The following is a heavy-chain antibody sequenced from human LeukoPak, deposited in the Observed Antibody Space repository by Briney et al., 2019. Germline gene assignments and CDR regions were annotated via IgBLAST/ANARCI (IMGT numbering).Heavy chain of an antibody. J-gene: IGHJ4*02. V-gene: IGHV3-23*01. CDR3: ARLPFSYYYDSSGYWGDYFDH. D-gene: IGHD3-22*01. Sequence: GGSLRLSCAASGFTFSTYAMSWVRQAPGKGLEWLSLITGSGGSTYYADSVKGRFTISRDNSKNTLYLQMTSLRAGDTAVYYCARLPFSYYYDSSGYWGDYFDHWGQGTLVTVSS. CDR1: GFTFSTYA. CDR2: ITGSGGST.